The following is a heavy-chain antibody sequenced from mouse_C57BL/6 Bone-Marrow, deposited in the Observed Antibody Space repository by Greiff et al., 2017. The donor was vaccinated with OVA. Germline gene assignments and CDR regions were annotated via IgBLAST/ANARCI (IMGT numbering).Heavy chain of an antibody. Sequence: VQVVESGPGLVQPSQSLSITCTVSGFSLTSYGVHWVRQSPGKGLEWLGVIWSGGSTDYNAAFISRLSISKDNSKSQVFFKMNSLQADDTAIYYCARYYSNYVGFAYWGQGTLVTVSA. V-gene: IGHV2-2*01. CDR1: GFSLTSYG. J-gene: IGHJ3*01. D-gene: IGHD2-5*01. CDR3: ARYYSNYVGFAY. CDR2: IWSGGST.